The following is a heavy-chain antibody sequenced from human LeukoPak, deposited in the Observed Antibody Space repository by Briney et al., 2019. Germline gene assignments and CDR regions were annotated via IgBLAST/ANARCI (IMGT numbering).Heavy chain of an antibody. Sequence: SETLSLTCTVSGGSISSYYWSWIRQPPGKGLEWIGYIYYSGSTNYNPSLKSRVTISVDTSKNQFSLKLRSVTAADTAVYYCAREVHDRYCPNRVGQARYYYYMDVWGKGTTVTVSS. CDR2: IYYSGST. CDR3: AREVHDRYCPNRVGQARYYYYMDV. CDR1: GGSISSYY. D-gene: IGHD2-8*01. J-gene: IGHJ6*03. V-gene: IGHV4-59*01.